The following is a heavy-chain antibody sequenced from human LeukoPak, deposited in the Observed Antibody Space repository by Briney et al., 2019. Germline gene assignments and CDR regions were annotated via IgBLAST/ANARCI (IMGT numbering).Heavy chain of an antibody. Sequence: GGSLRLSCAASGFTFSSYGMHWVRQAPGKGLEWVAFIRYDGSNKYYADSVKGRFTISRDNSKNTLYLQMNSLRAEDTAVYYCAKPGSDCYRFGAFDIWGQGTMVTVSS. D-gene: IGHD2-21*02. V-gene: IGHV3-30*02. CDR3: AKPGSDCYRFGAFDI. CDR1: GFTFSSYG. J-gene: IGHJ3*02. CDR2: IRYDGSNK.